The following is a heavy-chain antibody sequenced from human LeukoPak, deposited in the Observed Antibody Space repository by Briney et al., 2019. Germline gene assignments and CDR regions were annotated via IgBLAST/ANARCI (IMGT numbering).Heavy chain of an antibody. D-gene: IGHD2-2*01. Sequence: GESLTLSCPASAFTFSSYAMSCVRQAPGKGLEWDSAISASGGSTFYADSVKGRFTISRDNSKNTLYLQVNSLRAEDTSLYYCAKDDVPAFGTGYMDAWGKGTTVIVSS. CDR1: AFTFSSYA. CDR2: ISASGGST. CDR3: AKDDVPAFGTGYMDA. J-gene: IGHJ6*03. V-gene: IGHV3-23*01.